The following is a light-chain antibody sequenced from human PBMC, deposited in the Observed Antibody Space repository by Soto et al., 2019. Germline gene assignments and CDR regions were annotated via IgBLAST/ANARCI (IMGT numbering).Light chain of an antibody. CDR2: GDS. CDR3: QSYDNSLSGSYV. V-gene: IGLV1-40*01. J-gene: IGLJ1*01. CDR1: TSNIGAGYD. Sequence: QSVLTQPPSVSGAPGQRVTISCSGGTSNIGAGYDVHWYQQLPGTAPKLLIYGDSERPSGVSDRFSGSKSGTSASLAITGLQAEDEADYYCQSYDNSLSGSYVFGTGTKVTVL.